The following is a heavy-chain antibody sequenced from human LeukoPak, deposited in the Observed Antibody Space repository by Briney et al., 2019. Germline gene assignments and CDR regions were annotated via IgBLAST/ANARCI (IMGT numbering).Heavy chain of an antibody. CDR1: GFTFSSYS. Sequence: GGSLRLSCAASGFTFSSYSMNWVRQAPGKGLEWVSSISSSSSYIYYADSVKGRFTISRDSAKNSLYLQMNSLRAEDTAVYYCAREPPGYYDSTWNWFDPWGQGTLVTVSS. CDR2: ISSSSSYI. V-gene: IGHV3-21*01. CDR3: AREPPGYYDSTWNWFDP. J-gene: IGHJ5*02. D-gene: IGHD3-22*01.